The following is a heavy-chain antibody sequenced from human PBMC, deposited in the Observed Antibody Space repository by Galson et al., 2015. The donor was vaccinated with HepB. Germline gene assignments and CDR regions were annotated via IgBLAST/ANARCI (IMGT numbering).Heavy chain of an antibody. CDR3: CTLPEEEWLVLRSD. Sequence: SLRLSCAASGFTFSDAWMTWVRQAQGKGLEWVGRIKRQSDGGTTDYAAPVKGRFTISRDDSKNTVYLQMNSLKIEDTALYYCCTLPEEEWLVLRSDWGQGTLVTVSS. CDR2: IKRQSDGGTT. V-gene: IGHV3-15*01. J-gene: IGHJ4*02. D-gene: IGHD6-19*01. CDR1: GFTFSDAW.